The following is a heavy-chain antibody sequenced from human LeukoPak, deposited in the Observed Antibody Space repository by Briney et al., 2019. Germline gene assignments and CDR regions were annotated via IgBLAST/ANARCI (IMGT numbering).Heavy chain of an antibody. J-gene: IGHJ3*02. Sequence: SETLSLTCTVSGGSISSYYWTWIRQPPGKGLEWLGYIYYSGSTNYNPSLKSRVTISLDTSKNQFSLNLTSVTAADTAVYYCASDTVGATKFAFDIWGQGTMVTVSS. V-gene: IGHV4-59*01. D-gene: IGHD1-26*01. CDR3: ASDTVGATKFAFDI. CDR1: GGSISSYY. CDR2: IYYSGST.